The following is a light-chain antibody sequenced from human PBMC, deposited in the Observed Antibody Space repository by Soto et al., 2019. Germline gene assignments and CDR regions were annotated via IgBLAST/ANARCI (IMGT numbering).Light chain of an antibody. CDR3: QQYGSSSPWT. Sequence: DIQMTQSPSTLSASVGDRVTITCRASQSISSWLAWYQQKPGRAPKLLIYKASSFETGVPSRYSGSESGTEFTLIISSLQPDDFASYYCQQYGSSSPWTFGQGTKGEIK. V-gene: IGKV1-5*03. CDR1: QSISSW. J-gene: IGKJ1*01. CDR2: KAS.